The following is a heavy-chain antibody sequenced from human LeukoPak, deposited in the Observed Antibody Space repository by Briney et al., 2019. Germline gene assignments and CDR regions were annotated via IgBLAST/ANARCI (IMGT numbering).Heavy chain of an antibody. V-gene: IGHV3-66*01. CDR3: ARDYGSGSIVFDY. CDR2: IYSGGGT. D-gene: IGHD3-10*01. J-gene: IGHJ4*02. CDR1: GFTVSSNY. Sequence: PGGSLRLSWAASGFTVSSNYMSWVRQAPGKGLEWVSVIYSGGGTYYADSVKGRFIISRDNSKNTLYLQMNSLRAEDTAVYYCARDYGSGSIVFDYWGQGTLVTVSS.